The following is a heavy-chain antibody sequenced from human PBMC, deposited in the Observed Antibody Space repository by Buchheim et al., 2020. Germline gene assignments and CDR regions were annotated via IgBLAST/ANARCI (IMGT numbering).Heavy chain of an antibody. V-gene: IGHV4-30-4*01. J-gene: IGHJ4*02. Sequence: QLQLQESGPGLVKPSETLSLTCTVSGGSITSGGHYWSWIRQPPGKGLEWIGYISYGGTTYYKPSLKSRVSMSVDTSKNQFSLKVTSVTAADTAVYYCAGRGYRYGEFDYWGQGTL. CDR2: ISYGGTT. CDR3: AGRGYRYGEFDY. CDR1: GGSITSGGHY. D-gene: IGHD5-18*01.